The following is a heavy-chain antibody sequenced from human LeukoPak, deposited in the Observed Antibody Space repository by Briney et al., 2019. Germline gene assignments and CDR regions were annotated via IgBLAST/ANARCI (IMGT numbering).Heavy chain of an antibody. D-gene: IGHD5-18*01. CDR3: ARDRIRRYTYAYEDF. V-gene: IGHV1-18*01. J-gene: IGHJ4*02. CDR1: GYTFTSYG. Sequence: ASVKVSCKASGYTFTSYGISWVRQAPGQGLEWMGWISAYNGNTNYAQKLQGRVTMTTDTSTSTAYMELRSLRSDDTAVYYCARDRIRRYTYAYEDFWGQGTLATVSS. CDR2: ISAYNGNT.